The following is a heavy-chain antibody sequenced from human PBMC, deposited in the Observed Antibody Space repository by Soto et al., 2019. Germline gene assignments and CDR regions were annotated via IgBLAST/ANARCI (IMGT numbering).Heavy chain of an antibody. CDR1: GFTVSSNY. Sequence: EVQLVESGGGLVQPGGSLRLSCAASGFTVSSNYMSWVRQAPGKGLEWVSVIYSGGSTYYADSVKGRFTISRDNSKNTLYLQMNSLRAEDTAVYYCASYPDYGDDTHDYWGQGTLVTVSS. V-gene: IGHV3-66*01. J-gene: IGHJ4*02. CDR2: IYSGGST. CDR3: ASYPDYGDDTHDY. D-gene: IGHD4-17*01.